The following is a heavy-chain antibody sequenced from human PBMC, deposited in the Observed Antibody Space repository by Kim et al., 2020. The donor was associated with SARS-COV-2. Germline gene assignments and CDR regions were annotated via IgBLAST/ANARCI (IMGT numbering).Heavy chain of an antibody. V-gene: IGHV3-74*03. CDR2: INRDGSRA. Sequence: GGSLRLSCAASGFTLSTYWMHWVRQAPGKGLMWVSHINRDGSRAAYADSVRGRFTVSRDNAKNTLYLQMDSLRAEDTAVYYCARDPGKQDAYWGQGTLVTVSS. CDR3: ARDPGKQDAY. J-gene: IGHJ4*02. CDR1: GFTLSTYW.